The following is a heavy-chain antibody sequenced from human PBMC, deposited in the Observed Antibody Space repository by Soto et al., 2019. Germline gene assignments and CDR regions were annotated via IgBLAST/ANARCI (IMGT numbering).Heavy chain of an antibody. J-gene: IGHJ4*02. CDR3: ARDQLHTGLDY. CDR1: GGSISSYY. Sequence: PSETLSLTCTVSGGSISSYYWSWIRQPPGKGLEWIGYIYYSGSTNYNPSLKSRVTISVDTSKNQFSLKLSSVTAADTAVYYCARDQLHTGLDYWGQGTLVTVSS. CDR2: IYYSGST. D-gene: IGHD1-1*01. V-gene: IGHV4-59*01.